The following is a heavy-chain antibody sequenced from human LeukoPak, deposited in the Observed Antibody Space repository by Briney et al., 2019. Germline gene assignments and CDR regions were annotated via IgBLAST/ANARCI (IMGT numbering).Heavy chain of an antibody. CDR1: GGSFSDYS. CDR3: ARVAYRYSINDWSRTGLGAYATKYYNYMDV. CDR2: INHNGGT. Sequence: SETLSLTCAVYGGSFSDYSWTWIRQAPGEGLEWIGEINHNGGTNHNPSLVSRVIMSVDTSKNQFSLKVSSVTAADTAVYYCARVAYRYSINDWSRTGLGAYATKYYNYMDVWGKGTTVTVSS. D-gene: IGHD3-9*01. V-gene: IGHV4-34*01. J-gene: IGHJ6*03.